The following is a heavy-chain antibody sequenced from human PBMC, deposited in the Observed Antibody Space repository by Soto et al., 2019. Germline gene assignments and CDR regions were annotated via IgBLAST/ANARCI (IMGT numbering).Heavy chain of an antibody. J-gene: IGHJ2*01. CDR3: ARNIAARPWYFDL. CDR2: IWYDGSNK. CDR1: GFTFSSYS. Sequence: VQLVESGGGLVKPGGSLRLSCAASGFTFSSYSMNWVRQAPGKGLEWVAVIWYDGSNKYYADSVKGRFTISRDNSKNTLYLQMNSLRAEDTAVYYCARNIAARPWYFDLWGRGTLVTVSS. V-gene: IGHV3-33*08. D-gene: IGHD6-6*01.